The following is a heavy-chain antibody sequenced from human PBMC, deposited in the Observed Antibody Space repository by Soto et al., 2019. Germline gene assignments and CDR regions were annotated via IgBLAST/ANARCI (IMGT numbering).Heavy chain of an antibody. CDR1: GGSISSSSYY. V-gene: IGHV4-39*01. J-gene: IGHJ3*02. CDR2: IYYSGST. Sequence: SETLCLTCTVSGGSISSSSYYWGWIRQPPGKGLEWIGSIYYSGSTYYNPSLKSRVTISVDTSKNQFSLKLSSVTAADTAVYYCAKNFILWGWPAVAFDIWGQGTMVTXSS. CDR3: AKNFILWGWPAVAFDI. D-gene: IGHD2-21*01.